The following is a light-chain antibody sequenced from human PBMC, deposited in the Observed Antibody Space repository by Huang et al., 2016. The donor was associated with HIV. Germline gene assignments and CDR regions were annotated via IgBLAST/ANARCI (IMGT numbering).Light chain of an antibody. CDR1: HNVNTN. V-gene: IGKV3D-15*01. J-gene: IGKJ3*01. CDR3: QQYKYWPQFT. CDR2: AAS. Sequence: TQSPATLSVSPGEGATLSCRASHNVNTNLAWYQQNPGQAPRLLIYAASTRATGIPTRFSGSGSGTEFTLAISSLQSDDFAIYYCQQYKYWPQFTFGPGTRVDIK.